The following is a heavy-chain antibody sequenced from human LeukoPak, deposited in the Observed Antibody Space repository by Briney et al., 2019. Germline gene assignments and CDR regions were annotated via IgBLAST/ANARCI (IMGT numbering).Heavy chain of an antibody. Sequence: GGSLRLSCAASGFTFSSYGMRWVRQAPGKGLEWVAVISYDGSNKYYADSVKGRFTISRDNSKNTLYLQMNSLRAEDTAVYYCAKELTTTAYYFDYWGQGTLVTVSS. CDR2: ISYDGSNK. J-gene: IGHJ4*02. V-gene: IGHV3-30*18. CDR1: GFTFSSYG. D-gene: IGHD1-1*01. CDR3: AKELTTTAYYFDY.